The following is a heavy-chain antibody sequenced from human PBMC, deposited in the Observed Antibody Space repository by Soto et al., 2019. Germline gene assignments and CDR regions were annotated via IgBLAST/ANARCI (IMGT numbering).Heavy chain of an antibody. J-gene: IGHJ4*02. Sequence: EVQLLESGGGLVQPGGSLRLSCAASGFSFSSYAMVWVRQAPGKGLEWVSVISARGGSLYFADSVKGRFTISRDNSKNVLSMEMNSLRAEDTATYCCAKGSIEYSASVDNWGQGTLVVVSS. D-gene: IGHD5-12*01. CDR3: AKGSIEYSASVDN. V-gene: IGHV3-23*01. CDR1: GFSFSSYA. CDR2: ISARGGSL.